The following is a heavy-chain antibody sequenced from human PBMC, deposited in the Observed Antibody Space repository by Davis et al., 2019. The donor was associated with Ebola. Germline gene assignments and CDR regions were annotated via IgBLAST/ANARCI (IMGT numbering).Heavy chain of an antibody. Sequence: MPSETLSLTCAVYGGSFSGYYWSWIRQPPGKGLEWIGEINHSGSTNYNPSLKSRVTISVDTSKNQFSLKLSSVTAADTAVYYCARDLVGCSSTSCYYYYGMDVWGKGTTVTVSS. CDR2: INHSGST. D-gene: IGHD2-2*01. V-gene: IGHV4-34*01. CDR3: ARDLVGCSSTSCYYYYGMDV. CDR1: GGSFSGYY. J-gene: IGHJ6*04.